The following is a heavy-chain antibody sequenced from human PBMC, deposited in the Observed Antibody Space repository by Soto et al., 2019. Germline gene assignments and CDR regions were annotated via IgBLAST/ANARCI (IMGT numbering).Heavy chain of an antibody. CDR3: ARDLYFGAGDAIDI. V-gene: IGHV3-30*04. D-gene: IGHD3-10*01. J-gene: IGHJ3*02. CDR1: GFTFSGFL. CDR2: ITYDGRND. Sequence: PGGFLRLSCAASGFTFSGFLMHWVRQAPGKGLESVALITYDGRNDYYAESVKGRFSISRDNSKNTLYLQMNSLRPDDTAVYYCARDLYFGAGDAIDIWGQGXMVTV.